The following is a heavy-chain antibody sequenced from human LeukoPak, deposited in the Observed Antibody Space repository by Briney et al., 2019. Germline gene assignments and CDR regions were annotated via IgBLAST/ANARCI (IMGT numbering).Heavy chain of an antibody. J-gene: IGHJ4*02. CDR1: GYTFTDYY. D-gene: IGHD2-2*01. Sequence: ASVKVSCKASGYTFTDYYMHWVRLAPGQELEWMGWINPNSGGTNYVQKFQGWVTMARDTSINTAYMELSRLTSDDTAVYYCARANFLYCSSTSCLFDYWGQGTLVTVSS. CDR3: ARANFLYCSSTSCLFDY. V-gene: IGHV1-2*04. CDR2: INPNSGGT.